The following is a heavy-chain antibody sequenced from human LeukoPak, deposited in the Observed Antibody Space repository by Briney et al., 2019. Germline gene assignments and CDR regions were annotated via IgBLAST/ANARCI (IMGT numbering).Heavy chain of an antibody. CDR2: MHYSGST. CDR1: GGSISSYY. D-gene: IGHD2-2*01. Sequence: SETLSLTCTVSGGSISSYYWSWIRQPPGKGQEWIGYMHYSGSTKYNPSLKSRVTTSVDTSKNQFSLKLSSVTAADTAVYYCARGSCSSTSCPGQNDYWGQGTLVTVSS. V-gene: IGHV4-59*12. CDR3: ARGSCSSTSCPGQNDY. J-gene: IGHJ4*02.